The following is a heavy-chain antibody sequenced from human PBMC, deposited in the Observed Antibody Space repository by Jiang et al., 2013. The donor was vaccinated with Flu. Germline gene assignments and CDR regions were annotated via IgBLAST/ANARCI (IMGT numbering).Heavy chain of an antibody. CDR1: GYTFATYY. CDR2: INPDGGST. D-gene: IGHD4-17*01. Sequence: SGAEVRKPGASVKLSCRASGYTFATYYIHWVRQAPGQGLEWLGVINPDGGSTTYAEKFLARVAMTSDTSTSTVYMELSSLTFEDTAVYFCARGGIYGDYWNWLDPWGQGTLVIVSS. CDR3: ARGGIYGDYWNWLDP. J-gene: IGHJ5*02. V-gene: IGHV1-46*01.